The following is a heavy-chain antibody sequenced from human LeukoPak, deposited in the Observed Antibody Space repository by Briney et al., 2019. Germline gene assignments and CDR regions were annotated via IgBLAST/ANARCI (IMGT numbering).Heavy chain of an antibody. V-gene: IGHV1-18*04. D-gene: IGHD3-9*01. J-gene: IGHJ3*02. CDR3: ARDRASWLTGYRGNDAFDI. CDR1: GYTFTSYG. CDR2: ISTYSGNT. Sequence: ASVKVSCKPSGYTFTSYGISWVRQAPGQGLEWMGWISTYSGNTNSAQNLQGRLTMTIDTSTSTAYMELRSLRSDDTAVYYCARDRASWLTGYRGNDAFDIWGQGTMVTVSS.